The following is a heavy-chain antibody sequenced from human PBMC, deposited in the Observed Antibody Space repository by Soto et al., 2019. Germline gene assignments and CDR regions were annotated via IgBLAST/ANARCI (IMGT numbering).Heavy chain of an antibody. CDR1: GGTSSSYA. D-gene: IGHD3-3*01. Sequence: SVKVSCKASGGTSSSYAISWVRQAPGQGLEWMGRIIPILGIANYAQKFQGRVTITADKSTSTAYMELSSLRSEDTAVYYCALGYYDFLAAGNFDYWGQGTLVTVSS. J-gene: IGHJ4*02. CDR2: IIPILGIA. CDR3: ALGYYDFLAAGNFDY. V-gene: IGHV1-69*04.